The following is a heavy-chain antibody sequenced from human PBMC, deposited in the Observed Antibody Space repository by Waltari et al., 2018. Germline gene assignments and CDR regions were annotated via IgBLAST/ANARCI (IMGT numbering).Heavy chain of an antibody. Sequence: LVESGGDVVQSGRSLRLSCTSSRSEFNNDIMPWVRQAPGKGLEWVSAMSFDGYSKYYADSVRGRFTISRDDSLKTVYLQLDSLRLEDTAIYYCAREGYTSGRAGNFDYWGQGTLVTVSS. V-gene: IGHV3-30-3*01. D-gene: IGHD2-15*01. CDR3: AREGYTSGRAGNFDY. J-gene: IGHJ4*02. CDR1: RSEFNNDI. CDR2: MSFDGYSK.